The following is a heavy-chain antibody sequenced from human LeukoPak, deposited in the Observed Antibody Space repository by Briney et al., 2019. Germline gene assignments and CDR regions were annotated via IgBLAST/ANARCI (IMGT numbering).Heavy chain of an antibody. D-gene: IGHD3-3*01. Sequence: PSETLSLTCTVSGGSITTDHYWGWIRQSPGQGLAWIGSMYYSGSTYHSSPLKSRVTISVDTSKNQVSLKLSSVTAADTAVYYCARHGKDFWSGLGPNWFDPWGQGTLVIVSS. V-gene: IGHV4-39*01. CDR1: GGSITTDHY. CDR3: ARHGKDFWSGLGPNWFDP. CDR2: MYYSGST. J-gene: IGHJ5*02.